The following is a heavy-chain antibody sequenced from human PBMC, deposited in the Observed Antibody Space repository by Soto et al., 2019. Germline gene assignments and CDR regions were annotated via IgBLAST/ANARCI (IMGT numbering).Heavy chain of an antibody. Sequence: QVQLVESGGGLVKPGGSLRLSCAASGFTFSDDYMSWIRQAPGKGLEWVSYISSSGSTIYYADSVKGRFTISRDNAKNSLYLQMNSLRADDTAVYYCARQLRDIVATDWFDHWGQGTLVTVSS. D-gene: IGHD5-12*01. CDR3: ARQLRDIVATDWFDH. J-gene: IGHJ5*02. CDR1: GFTFSDDY. V-gene: IGHV3-11*01. CDR2: ISSSGSTI.